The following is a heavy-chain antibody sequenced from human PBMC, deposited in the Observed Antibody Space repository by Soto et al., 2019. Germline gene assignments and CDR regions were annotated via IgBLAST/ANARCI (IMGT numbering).Heavy chain of an antibody. Sequence: NPGGSLRLSCAASGFTFSSYSMNWVRQAPGKGLEWVSSISSSSSYIYYADSVKGRFTISRDNAKNSLYLQMNSLRAEDTAVYYCARDEGDGYNTPFQHWGQGTLVTVSS. V-gene: IGHV3-21*01. CDR1: GFTFSSYS. J-gene: IGHJ1*01. CDR3: ARDEGDGYNTPFQH. D-gene: IGHD5-12*01. CDR2: ISSSSSYI.